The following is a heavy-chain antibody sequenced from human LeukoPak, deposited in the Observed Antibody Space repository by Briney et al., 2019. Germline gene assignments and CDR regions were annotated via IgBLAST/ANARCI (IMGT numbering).Heavy chain of an antibody. V-gene: IGHV4-34*01. CDR2: INQSGST. D-gene: IGHD3-10*01. J-gene: IGHJ4*02. Sequence: PSETLSLTCAVYGGSFSGYYWSWIRQPPGKGLEWIGEINQSGSTNYNPSLKSRVTISVDTSKNQFSLKLSSVTAADTAVYYCARGRGPAHFDYWGQGTLVTVSS. CDR3: ARGRGPAHFDY. CDR1: GGSFSGYY.